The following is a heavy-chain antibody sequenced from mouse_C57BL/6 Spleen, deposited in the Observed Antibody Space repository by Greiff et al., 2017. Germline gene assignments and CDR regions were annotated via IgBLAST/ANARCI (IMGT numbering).Heavy chain of an antibody. CDR2: IYPRSGNT. CDR3: ARWNYGSSYGYFDV. Sequence: QVQLQQSGAELARPGASVKLSCKASGYTFTSYGISWVKQRTGQGLEWIGEIYPRSGNTYYNEKFKGKATLTADTSSSTAYMQLSSLTSEDSAVYFCARWNYGSSYGYFDVWGTGTTVTVSS. CDR1: GYTFTSYG. D-gene: IGHD1-1*01. J-gene: IGHJ1*03. V-gene: IGHV1-81*01.